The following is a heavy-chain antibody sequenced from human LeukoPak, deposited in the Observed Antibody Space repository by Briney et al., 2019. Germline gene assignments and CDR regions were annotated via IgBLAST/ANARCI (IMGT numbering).Heavy chain of an antibody. CDR3: ARGRGWLQSFDY. CDR1: GFTVSSNY. CDR2: IYSGGST. D-gene: IGHD5-24*01. Sequence: GGSLRLSCAASGFTVSSNYMSWIRQAPGKGLEWVSVIYSGGSTYYADSVKGRFTISRDNSKNTLYLQMNSLRAEDTAVYYCARGRGWLQSFDYWGQGTLVTVSS. J-gene: IGHJ4*02. V-gene: IGHV3-66*02.